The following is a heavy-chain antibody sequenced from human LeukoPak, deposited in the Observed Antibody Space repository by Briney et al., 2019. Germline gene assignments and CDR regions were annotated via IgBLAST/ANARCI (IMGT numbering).Heavy chain of an antibody. CDR1: GFTFSSYG. J-gene: IGHJ6*02. D-gene: IGHD5-12*01. CDR3: AKSSEWLHAFGVDYYYYYGMDV. V-gene: IGHV3-30*18. Sequence: GGSLRLSCAASGFTFSSYGMHWVRQAPGKGLEWVAVISYDGSNKYYADSVKGRFTISRDNSKNPLYLQMNSLRAEDTAVYYCAKSSEWLHAFGVDYYYYYGMDVWGQGTTVTVSS. CDR2: ISYDGSNK.